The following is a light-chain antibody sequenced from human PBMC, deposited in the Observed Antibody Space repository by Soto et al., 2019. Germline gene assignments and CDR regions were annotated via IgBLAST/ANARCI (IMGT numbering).Light chain of an antibody. V-gene: IGKV1-9*01. CDR2: EAS. Sequence: DIQLTQSPSLLSSSIGDRVTITCRASHDISTFLAWYQQKPGKAPKLLSYEASTLQSGVPSRFRGSGSGTEFTLTISGLLPEDFAAYHCQQLYTLPFTFGQGTRLEI. J-gene: IGKJ5*01. CDR1: HDISTF. CDR3: QQLYTLPFT.